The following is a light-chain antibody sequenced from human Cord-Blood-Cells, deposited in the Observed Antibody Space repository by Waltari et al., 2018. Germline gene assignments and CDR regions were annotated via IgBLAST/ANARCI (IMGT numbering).Light chain of an antibody. CDR1: SSDVCGYNY. V-gene: IGLV2-14*01. J-gene: IGLJ3*02. CDR3: SSYTSSSTL. CDR2: DVS. Sequence: QSALTQPASVSGSPGQSITISCTGTSSDVCGYNYVSWYQQPPGKAPKLMIYDVSKRPSGVSNRFSGSKSGNTASLTISGLQAEDEADYYCSSYTSSSTLFGGGTKLTVL.